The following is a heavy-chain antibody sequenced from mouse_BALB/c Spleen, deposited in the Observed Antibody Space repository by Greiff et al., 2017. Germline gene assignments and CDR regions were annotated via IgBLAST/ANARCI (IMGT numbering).Heavy chain of an antibody. Sequence: EVHLVESGGGLVKPGGSLKLSCAASGFTFSSYAMSWVRQTPEKRLEWVASISSGGSTYYPDSVKGRFTISRDNARNILYLQMSSLRSEDTAMYYCARKGGNYGDYAMDYWGQGTSVTVSS. CDR1: GFTFSSYA. V-gene: IGHV5-6-5*01. D-gene: IGHD2-1*01. CDR2: ISSGGST. J-gene: IGHJ4*01. CDR3: ARKGGNYGDYAMDY.